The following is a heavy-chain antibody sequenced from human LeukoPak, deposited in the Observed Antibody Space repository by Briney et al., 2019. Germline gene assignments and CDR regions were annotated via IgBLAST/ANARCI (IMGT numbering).Heavy chain of an antibody. J-gene: IGHJ4*02. V-gene: IGHV4-34*01. CDR3: ARSSTVTTRYYFDY. D-gene: IGHD4-17*01. CDR1: GGSFSGYY. Sequence: SETLSLTCAVNGGSFSGYYWSWIRQPPGKGLEWIGEINHSGSTNYNPSLKSRVTISVDTSKNQFSLKLSSVTAADTAVYYCARSSTVTTRYYFDYWGQGTLVTVSS. CDR2: INHSGST.